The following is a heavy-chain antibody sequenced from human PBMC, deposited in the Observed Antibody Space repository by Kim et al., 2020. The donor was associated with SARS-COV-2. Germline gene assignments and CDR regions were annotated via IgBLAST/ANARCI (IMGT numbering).Heavy chain of an antibody. D-gene: IGHD3-22*01. V-gene: IGHV3-74*01. J-gene: IGHJ4*02. CDR3: ARGGSGYYIDN. CDR2: T. Sequence: TNYADTVKGRITISRDNAKNTLYLQLNSLRAEDTAVYYCARGGSGYYIDNWGQGTLVTVSS.